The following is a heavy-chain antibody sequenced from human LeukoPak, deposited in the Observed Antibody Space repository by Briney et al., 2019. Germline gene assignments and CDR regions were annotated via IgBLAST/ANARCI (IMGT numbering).Heavy chain of an antibody. Sequence: GQSLKISCKGYGYRFTSYWIGCVRQMPGKGLEWMGIIYPGDSETRYSPSFQGQVTISADQSISTAYLQWISLKASDTAMYYCAKIYGDYRGLNAFDIWAQGTMVTVSS. CDR3: AKIYGDYRGLNAFDI. D-gene: IGHD4-17*01. CDR1: GYRFTSYW. J-gene: IGHJ3*02. CDR2: IYPGDSET. V-gene: IGHV5-51*01.